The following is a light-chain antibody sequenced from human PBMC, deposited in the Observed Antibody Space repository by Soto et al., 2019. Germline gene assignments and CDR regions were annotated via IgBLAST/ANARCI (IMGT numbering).Light chain of an antibody. CDR1: SSNIGAGYD. J-gene: IGLJ3*02. CDR2: GNS. V-gene: IGLV1-40*01. Sequence: QAVVTQPPSVSGAPGQRVTISCTGSSSNIGAGYDVHWYQQRPGTAPKLLIYGNSNRPSGVPDRLSGSKSGTSASLAITGLQAEDEADYYCQSYDSSLSGWVFGGGTKLTVL. CDR3: QSYDSSLSGWV.